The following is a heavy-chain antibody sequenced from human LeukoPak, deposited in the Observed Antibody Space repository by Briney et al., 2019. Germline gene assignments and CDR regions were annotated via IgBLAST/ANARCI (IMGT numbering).Heavy chain of an antibody. V-gene: IGHV4-30-4*01. D-gene: IGHD3-10*01. CDR1: GGSISSGDYY. CDR3: ARGQYGSGIVY. CDR2: IASSGRT. J-gene: IGHJ4*02. Sequence: SETLSLTCTVSGGSISSGDYYWSWIRQPPGKGLEWIGYIASSGRTYYSPSLKSRITASMYTSKNQFSLKLSSVTAADTAVFYCARGQYGSGIVYWGQGTLVTVSS.